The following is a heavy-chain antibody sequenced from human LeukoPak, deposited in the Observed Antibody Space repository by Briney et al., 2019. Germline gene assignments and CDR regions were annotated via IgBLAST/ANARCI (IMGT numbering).Heavy chain of an antibody. CDR3: ARDPLRSSFGP. Sequence: SETLSLTCTVFGGSIDTNHHWAWIRQSAGKGLEWIGRLHNSGSTNYNPSLKSRATISVDTSKNQFSLKMTSATAADTAVYFCARDPLRSSFGPWGQGILVTVSS. V-gene: IGHV4-4*07. CDR1: GGSIDTNH. J-gene: IGHJ5*02. D-gene: IGHD2-15*01. CDR2: LHNSGST.